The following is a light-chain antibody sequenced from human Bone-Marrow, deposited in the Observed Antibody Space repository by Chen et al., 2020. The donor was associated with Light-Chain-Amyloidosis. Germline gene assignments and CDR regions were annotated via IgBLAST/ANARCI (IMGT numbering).Light chain of an antibody. CDR2: RDT. CDR1: DLPTKY. Sequence: LTQPPSVSVSPGQTARITCSGDDLPTKYAYWYQQKPDQAPVLVIHRDTERPSGISERFSGSSSGTTATLTISGVQAEDEADYHCQSADSSGTYEVIFGGGTKLTVL. J-gene: IGLJ2*01. CDR3: QSADSSGTYEVI. V-gene: IGLV3-25*03.